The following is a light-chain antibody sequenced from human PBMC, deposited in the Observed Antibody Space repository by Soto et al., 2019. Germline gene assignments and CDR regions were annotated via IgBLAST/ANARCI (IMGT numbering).Light chain of an antibody. Sequence: QSALTQPASVSGSPGQSITISCTGTSSDHGRYNYVSWHQQHPGKGAKLMTYGVSKRPSGFSDRFSASKSGNTASLTIPGLQTEEEAIYYCSSYPSTSTLGVVFGGGTKLTVL. CDR1: SSDHGRYNY. V-gene: IGLV2-14*03. CDR3: SSYPSTSTLGVV. CDR2: GVS. J-gene: IGLJ2*01.